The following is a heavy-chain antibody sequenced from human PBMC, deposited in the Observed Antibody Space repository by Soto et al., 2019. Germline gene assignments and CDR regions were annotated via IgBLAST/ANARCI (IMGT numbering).Heavy chain of an antibody. V-gene: IGHV4-34*01. CDR3: ARGIGVVVVAAPYYFDY. CDR2: INHSGST. Sequence: QVQLQQWGAGLLKPSETLSLTCAVYGGSFSGYYWSWIRQPPGKGLEWIGEINHSGSTNYNPSLKSRVTISVDTAKNQFSLKLSSVTAADTAVYYCARGIGVVVVAAPYYFDYWGQGTLVTVSS. CDR1: GGSFSGYY. D-gene: IGHD2-15*01. J-gene: IGHJ4*02.